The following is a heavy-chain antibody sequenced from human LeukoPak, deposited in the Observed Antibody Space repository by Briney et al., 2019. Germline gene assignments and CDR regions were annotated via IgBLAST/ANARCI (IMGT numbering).Heavy chain of an antibody. D-gene: IGHD1-26*01. V-gene: IGHV3-30*03. Sequence: GGSLRLSCAASGFTFSTYSMHWVRQAPGKGLEWVAVISYDGSNKYYADSVKGRFTISRDNSKNTLYLQMNSLRAEDTAVYYCARGPSGGSYWGGFDYWGQGTLVTVSS. CDR1: GFTFSTYS. CDR3: ARGPSGGSYWGGFDY. J-gene: IGHJ4*02. CDR2: ISYDGSNK.